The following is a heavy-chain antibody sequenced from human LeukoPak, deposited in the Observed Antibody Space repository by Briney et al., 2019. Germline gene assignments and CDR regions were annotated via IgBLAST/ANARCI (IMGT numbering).Heavy chain of an antibody. J-gene: IGHJ3*02. CDR2: ISGSGGST. CDR1: GFTFSSYA. Sequence: GGSLRLSCAASGFTFSSYAMSWVRQAPGKGLEWVSAISGSGGSTYYADSVKGRFTISRDNAKNSLYLQMNSLRAEDTAVYYCARDHDILTGYYTDFDAFDIWGQGTMVTVSS. D-gene: IGHD3-9*01. V-gene: IGHV3-23*01. CDR3: ARDHDILTGYYTDFDAFDI.